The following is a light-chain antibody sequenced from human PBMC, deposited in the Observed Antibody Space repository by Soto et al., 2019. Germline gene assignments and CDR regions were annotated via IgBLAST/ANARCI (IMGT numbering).Light chain of an antibody. Sequence: EIVLTQSPGTLSLSPGERATLSCRASQSVSSSYLAWYQQKPGQAPRLLIYGASTRATGIPARFSGSGSGTEFTLTISSLQSEDFAVYYCQQYNNWPLTFGPATKVDIK. CDR3: QQYNNWPLT. CDR1: QSVSSSY. CDR2: GAS. V-gene: IGKV3-15*01. J-gene: IGKJ3*01.